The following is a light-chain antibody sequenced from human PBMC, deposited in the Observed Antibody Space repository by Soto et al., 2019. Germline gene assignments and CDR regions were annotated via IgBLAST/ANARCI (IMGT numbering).Light chain of an antibody. J-gene: IGKJ4*01. CDR2: DTS. CDR3: QERSNWPAPT. CDR1: QSVSNY. V-gene: IGKV3-11*01. Sequence: EIVLTQSPATLSLSPGERATLSCRASQSVSNYLAWYQHKAGQAPRLLIYDTSNRASGIPARFSGSGSGTDFTLTIRSLEPEDFAIYYCQERSNWPAPTFGGGSEVEIK.